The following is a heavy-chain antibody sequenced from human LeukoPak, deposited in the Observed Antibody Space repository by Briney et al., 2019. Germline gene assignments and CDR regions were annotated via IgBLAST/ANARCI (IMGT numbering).Heavy chain of an antibody. CDR2: IYHSGST. V-gene: IGHV4-38-2*01. CDR1: GYSISSGYY. CDR3: ARTGYTVALDY. D-gene: IGHD4-23*01. Sequence: SETLSLTCAVSGYSISSGYYWGWIRQPPGKGLEWIGSIYHSGSTYYNPSLKSRVTISVDTSKNQFSLKLSSVTAADTAVYYYARTGYTVALDYWGQGTLVTVSS. J-gene: IGHJ4*02.